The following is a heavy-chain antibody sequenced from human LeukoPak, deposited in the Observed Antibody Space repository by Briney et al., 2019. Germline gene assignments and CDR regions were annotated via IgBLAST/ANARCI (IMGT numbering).Heavy chain of an antibody. Sequence: SETLSLTCTVSGGSISSYYWSWIRQPAGKGLEWIGRIYTSGGTNYNPSPKSRVTMSVDTSKNQFSLKLSSVTAADTAVYYCARTDYFGGIDYWGQGTLVTVSS. V-gene: IGHV4-4*07. D-gene: IGHD4-23*01. CDR2: IYTSGGT. CDR3: ARTDYFGGIDY. CDR1: GGSISSYY. J-gene: IGHJ4*02.